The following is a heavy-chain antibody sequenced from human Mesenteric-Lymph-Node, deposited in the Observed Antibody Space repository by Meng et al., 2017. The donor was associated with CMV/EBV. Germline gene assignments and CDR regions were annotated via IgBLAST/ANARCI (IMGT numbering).Heavy chain of an antibody. Sequence: CKASGYPFTSYYMHWVRQAPGQGLEWMGIINPSGGSTSYAQKFQGRVTMTRDTSTSTVYMELSSLRSEDSAVYYCARIGGSGGYSQDYWGQGTLVTVSS. V-gene: IGHV1-46*01. CDR2: INPSGGST. CDR1: GYPFTSYY. CDR3: ARIGGSGGYSQDY. J-gene: IGHJ4*02. D-gene: IGHD3-10*01.